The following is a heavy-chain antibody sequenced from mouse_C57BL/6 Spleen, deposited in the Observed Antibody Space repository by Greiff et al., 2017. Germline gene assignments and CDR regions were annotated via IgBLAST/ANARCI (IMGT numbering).Heavy chain of an antibody. J-gene: IGHJ2*01. CDR3: ARTRLLRGYFDY. CDR2: INPNNGGT. CDR1: GYTFTDYY. Sequence: VQLKQSGPELVKPGASVKIPCKASGYTFTDYYMDWVKQSHGTSLEWIGDINPNNGGTIYNQKFKGKATLTVDKSSSTAYMELRSLTSEDTAVYYCARTRLLRGYFDYWGQGTTLTVSS. D-gene: IGHD1-1*01. V-gene: IGHV1-18*01.